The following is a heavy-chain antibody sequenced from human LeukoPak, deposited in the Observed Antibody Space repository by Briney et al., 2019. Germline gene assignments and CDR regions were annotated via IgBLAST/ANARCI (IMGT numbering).Heavy chain of an antibody. V-gene: IGHV3-74*01. D-gene: IGHD1-14*01. Sequence: GGSLRLSCAASGFTFSSYSMNRVRQAPGKGLVWVSRINGDGSSTIYADSVKGRFTISRDNAKNTVYLQMNSLRAEDTAVYYCASRTLSWGQGTLVTVSS. J-gene: IGHJ5*02. CDR1: GFTFSSYS. CDR3: ASRTLS. CDR2: INGDGSST.